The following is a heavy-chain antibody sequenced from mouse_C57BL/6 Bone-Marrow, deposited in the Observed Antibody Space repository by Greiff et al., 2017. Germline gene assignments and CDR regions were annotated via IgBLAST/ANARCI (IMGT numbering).Heavy chain of an antibody. V-gene: IGHV14-1*01. CDR1: GFNIKDYY. J-gene: IGHJ1*03. CDR2: IDPEDGDA. D-gene: IGHD1-1*01. CDR3: TAAGYGSSYFCRYFDV. Sequence: VKLQQSGAELVRPGASVKLSCTASGFNIKDYYMYWVKQRPEQGLEWIGRIDPEDGDAEYAHKFQGKATMTADTSSNTAYLQLSSLTSGDTAVYYCTAAGYGSSYFCRYFDVWGTGTTVTVSS.